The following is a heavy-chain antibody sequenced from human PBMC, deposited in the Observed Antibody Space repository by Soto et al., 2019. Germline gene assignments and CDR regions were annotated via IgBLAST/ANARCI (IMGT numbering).Heavy chain of an antibody. V-gene: IGHV3-23*01. Sequence: GGSLRLSCAASGSSFGSYALSWVRQAPGKGLEWVSTISGSDGKTFYADSVKGRFSISRDTSQSTLYLQMNSLRADDTAMYYCARWSYLDYWGQGTRVTVSS. CDR2: ISGSDGKT. CDR3: ARWSYLDY. J-gene: IGHJ4*02. D-gene: IGHD3-3*01. CDR1: GSSFGSYA.